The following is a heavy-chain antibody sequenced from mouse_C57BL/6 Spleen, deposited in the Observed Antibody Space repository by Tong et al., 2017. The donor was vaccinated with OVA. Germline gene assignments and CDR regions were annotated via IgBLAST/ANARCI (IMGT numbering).Heavy chain of an antibody. CDR1: GYTFTDYA. CDR3: ARNYRYDGYFDV. V-gene: IGHV1S137*01. CDR2: ISTYYGDA. J-gene: IGHJ1*01. D-gene: IGHD2-14*01. Sequence: VQLQQSGAELVRPGVSVKISCKGSGYTFTDYAMHWVKQSHAKSLEWIGVISTYYGDANYNQKFKGKATMTVDKSSSTAYMELARLTSEDSASYYCARNYRYDGYFDVWGAGTTVTVSS.